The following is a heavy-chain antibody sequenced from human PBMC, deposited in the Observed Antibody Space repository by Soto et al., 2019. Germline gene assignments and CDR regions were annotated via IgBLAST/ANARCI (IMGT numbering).Heavy chain of an antibody. J-gene: IGHJ6*02. CDR3: ARDKNSGYSSSWFLYGMDV. CDR2: INAGNGNT. V-gene: IGHV1-3*01. CDR1: GYTFTSYA. Sequence: ASGKVCCKASGYTFTSYAMHWVRQAPGQRLEWMGWINAGNGNTKYSQKFQGRVTITRDTSASTAYMELSSLRSEDTAVYYCARDKNSGYSSSWFLYGMDVWGQGTTVTVSS. D-gene: IGHD6-13*01.